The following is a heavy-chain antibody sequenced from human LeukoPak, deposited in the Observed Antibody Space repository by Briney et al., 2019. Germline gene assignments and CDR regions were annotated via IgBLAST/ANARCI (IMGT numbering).Heavy chain of an antibody. CDR3: ARGAANPLNYYYYMDV. CDR1: GGSISSYY. Sequence: SETLSLTCTVSGGSISSYYWSWIRQPPGRGLEWIGYIYYSGSTNYNPSLKSRVTISVDTSKNQFSLKLSSVTAADTAVYYCARGAANPLNYYYYMDVWGKGTTVTVSS. D-gene: IGHD4/OR15-4a*01. J-gene: IGHJ6*03. CDR2: IYYSGST. V-gene: IGHV4-59*01.